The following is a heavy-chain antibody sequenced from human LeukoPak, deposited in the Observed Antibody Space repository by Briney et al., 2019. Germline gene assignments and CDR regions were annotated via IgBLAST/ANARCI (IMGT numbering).Heavy chain of an antibody. CDR3: ARDRSFTGYSSSWYHFDY. J-gene: IGHJ4*02. D-gene: IGHD6-13*01. CDR2: IRVDGSSK. Sequence: PGGSLRLSCAGSGFTFSSYGMHWVRQAPGKGLEWVAFIRVDGSSKFYGDSVKGRFTISRDNSKNTLYLQMDSLRAEDTAVYYCARDRSFTGYSSSWYHFDYWGQGALVTASS. V-gene: IGHV3-30*02. CDR1: GFTFSSYG.